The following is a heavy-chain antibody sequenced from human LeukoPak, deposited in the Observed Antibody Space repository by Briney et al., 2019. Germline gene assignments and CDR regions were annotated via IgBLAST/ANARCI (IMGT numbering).Heavy chain of an antibody. D-gene: IGHD6-19*01. V-gene: IGHV3-23*01. CDR2: ISGSGGST. Sequence: ETLSLTCTVSGGSISSYYWSWVRQAPGKGLEWVSAISGSGGSTYYADSVKGRFTISRDNSKNTLYLQMNRLRAEDTAVYYCAKDTMSVKTVAGTPLDYWGQGTLVTVSS. CDR3: AKDTMSVKTVAGTPLDY. CDR1: GGSISSYY. J-gene: IGHJ4*02.